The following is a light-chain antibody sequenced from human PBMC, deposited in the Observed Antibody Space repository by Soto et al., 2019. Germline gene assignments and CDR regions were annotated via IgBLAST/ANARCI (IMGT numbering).Light chain of an antibody. CDR2: GAC. CDR1: QSVSSSY. V-gene: IGKV3-20*01. J-gene: IGKJ2*01. Sequence: EIVLTQSPGTLSLSPGERATLSCRASQSVSSSYLAWYQQKPGQAPRLLIYGACSRATGIPDRFSGSGSGTDFTLTISRLEPEDFAVYYCQQYGSSPPEYTFGQGTKLEIK. CDR3: QQYGSSPPEYT.